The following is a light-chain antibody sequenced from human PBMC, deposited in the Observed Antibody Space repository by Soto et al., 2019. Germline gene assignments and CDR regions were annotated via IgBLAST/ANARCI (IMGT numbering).Light chain of an antibody. CDR1: TSNIGSNT. Sequence: QSVLTQPPSASGTPGQRVTISCSGSTSNIGSNTVNWYQRLPGTAPKLRIYINNQRPSGVPDRVSGSKCGTSASLAISELQSEDVADYYCAAWDDNLNGWVFGGGTTLTVL. J-gene: IGLJ3*02. V-gene: IGLV1-44*01. CDR3: AAWDDNLNGWV. CDR2: INN.